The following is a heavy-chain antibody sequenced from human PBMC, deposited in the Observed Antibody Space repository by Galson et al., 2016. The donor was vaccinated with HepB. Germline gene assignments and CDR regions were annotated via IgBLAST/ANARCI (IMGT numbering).Heavy chain of an antibody. V-gene: IGHV4-34*01. CDR2: INYYGST. CDR3: ARLAAGGTNGVDV. CDR1: GDSFSGYY. Sequence: SETLSLTCRVYGDSFSGYYWSWIRQTPGKGLEWIGEINYYGSTNYDPSLKSRVTIPVDTSKNQISLNLYSVSATDTAVYYCARLAAGGTNGVDVWGQGTTVIVSS. J-gene: IGHJ6*02. D-gene: IGHD1-1*01.